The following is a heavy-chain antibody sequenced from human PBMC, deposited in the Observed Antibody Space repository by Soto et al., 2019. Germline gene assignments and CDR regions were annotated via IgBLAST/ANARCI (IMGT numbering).Heavy chain of an antibody. Sequence: QVQLVESGGGVVQPGRSQRLSCAASGFSFSDYGMHWVRQPPGKGLEGGAYTSYDGSKTYYADSVMGRFTISRDNSKNTLFLQMNSLRPEDTAMYYCAKTRTIFGVVSRHYFDYWGQGTLVTVSS. CDR3: AKTRTIFGVVSRHYFDY. J-gene: IGHJ4*02. CDR1: GFSFSDYG. D-gene: IGHD3-3*01. V-gene: IGHV3-30*18. CDR2: TSYDGSKT.